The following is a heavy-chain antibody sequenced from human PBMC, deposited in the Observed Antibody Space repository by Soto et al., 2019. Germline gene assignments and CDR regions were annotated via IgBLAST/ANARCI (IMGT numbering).Heavy chain of an antibody. D-gene: IGHD2-2*01. CDR2: MNPNSGNT. CDR1: GYTFTSYD. CDR3: ARGRGYCSSTSCSLMDV. J-gene: IGHJ6*04. V-gene: IGHV1-8*01. Sequence: GASVKVSCKASGYTFTSYDINWVRQATGQGFEWMGWMNPNSGNTGYAQKFQGRVTMTRNTSISTAYMELSSLRSEDTAVYYCARGRGYCSSTSCSLMDVWGKGTTVTVSS.